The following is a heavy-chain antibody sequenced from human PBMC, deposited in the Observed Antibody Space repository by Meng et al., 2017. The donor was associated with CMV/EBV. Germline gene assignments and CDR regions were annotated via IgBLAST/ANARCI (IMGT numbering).Heavy chain of an antibody. Sequence: SETLSLTCAVYGGSFSGYYWCWIRQPPGKGLEWIGEINHSGSTNYNPSLKSRVTISVDTSKNQFSLKLISVTAADTAVYYCARRGVLAGSDYWGQGTLVTVSS. CDR3: ARRGVLAGSDY. CDR2: INHSGST. V-gene: IGHV4-34*01. CDR1: GGSFSGYY. J-gene: IGHJ4*02. D-gene: IGHD3-10*01.